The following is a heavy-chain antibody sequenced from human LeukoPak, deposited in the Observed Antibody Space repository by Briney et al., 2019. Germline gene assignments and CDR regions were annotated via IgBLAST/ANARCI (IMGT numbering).Heavy chain of an antibody. CDR1: GFTVSSNY. D-gene: IGHD3-22*01. V-gene: IGHV3-53*01. CDR3: AKGITMIVVVKYYFDY. CDR2: IYSGGST. J-gene: IGHJ4*02. Sequence: PGGSLRLSCAASGFTVSSNYMSWVRQAPGKGLEWVSVIYSGGSTYYADSVKGRFTISRDNSKNTLYLQMNSLRAEDTAVYYCAKGITMIVVVKYYFDYWGQGTLVTVSS.